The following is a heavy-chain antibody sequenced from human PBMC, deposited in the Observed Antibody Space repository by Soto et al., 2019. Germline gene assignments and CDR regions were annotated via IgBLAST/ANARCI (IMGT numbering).Heavy chain of an antibody. J-gene: IGHJ6*02. CDR3: AREPFYDILTGYGLNQYYYYYGMDV. CDR2: INPSGGST. Sequence: ASVKVSCKASGYTFTSYYMHWVRQAPGQGLEWMGIINPSGGSTSYAQKFQGRVTMTRDTSTSTVYMELSSLRSEDTAVYYCAREPFYDILTGYGLNQYYYYYGMDVWGQGTTVTVSS. CDR1: GYTFTSYY. V-gene: IGHV1-46*01. D-gene: IGHD3-9*01.